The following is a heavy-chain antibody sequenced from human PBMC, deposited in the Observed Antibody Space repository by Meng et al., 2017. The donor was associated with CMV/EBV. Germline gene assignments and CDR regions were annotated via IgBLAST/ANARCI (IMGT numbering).Heavy chain of an antibody. CDR3: ARDTARLHYYYGMDV. V-gene: IGHV3-33*01. Sequence: GGSLRLSCAASGFTFSSYGMHWVRQAPGKGLEWVAVIWYDGSNKYYADSVKGRFTISRDNSKNTLYLQMNSLRAEDTAVYYCARDTARLHYYYGMDVWGQGTTVTVSS. J-gene: IGHJ6*02. D-gene: IGHD6-6*01. CDR2: IWYDGSNK. CDR1: GFTFSSYG.